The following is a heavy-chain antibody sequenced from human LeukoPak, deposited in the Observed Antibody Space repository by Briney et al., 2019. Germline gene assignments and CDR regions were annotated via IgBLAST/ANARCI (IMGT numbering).Heavy chain of an antibody. CDR3: ARAVTGYWYFDL. CDR2: MNPNSGNT. J-gene: IGHJ2*01. D-gene: IGHD4-23*01. Sequence: VASVKVSCKASGYTFTSYDINWVRQATGQGLEWMGWMNPNSGNTGYAQKFQGRVTMTRNTSISTAYMELSSLRSEDTAVYYCARAVTGYWYFDLWGRGTLVTVSS. V-gene: IGHV1-8*01. CDR1: GYTFTSYD.